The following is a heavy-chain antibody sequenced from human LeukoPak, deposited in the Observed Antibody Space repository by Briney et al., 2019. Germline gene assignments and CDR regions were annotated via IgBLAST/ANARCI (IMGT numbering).Heavy chain of an antibody. CDR3: TRYSGSTGRGLDY. V-gene: IGHV3-72*01. D-gene: IGHD1-26*01. Sequence: GSLRLSCAASGFTFSSYAMHWVRQAPGKGLEWVGRTRNKANSYTTEYAASVKGRFTISRDDLKNSLYLQMNSLKIEDTAVYYCTRYSGSTGRGLDYWGQGTLVTVSS. J-gene: IGHJ4*02. CDR2: TRNKANSYTT. CDR1: GFTFSSYA.